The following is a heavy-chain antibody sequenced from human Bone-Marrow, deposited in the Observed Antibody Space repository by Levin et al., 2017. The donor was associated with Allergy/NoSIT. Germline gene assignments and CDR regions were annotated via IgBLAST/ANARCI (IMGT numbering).Heavy chain of an antibody. Sequence: ASETLSLTCTVSGGSISSDYWTWVRQPAGKGLEWIGRIFDSGSGSTNYNPSLKSRVTMSLDTAKKQFSLKLSSVTAADTAVYYCARGGGISTRPDYYYGMDVWGQGTTVTV. CDR2: IFDSGSGST. CDR3: ARGGGISTRPDYYYGMDV. D-gene: IGHD6-6*01. V-gene: IGHV4-4*07. J-gene: IGHJ6*02. CDR1: GGSISSDY.